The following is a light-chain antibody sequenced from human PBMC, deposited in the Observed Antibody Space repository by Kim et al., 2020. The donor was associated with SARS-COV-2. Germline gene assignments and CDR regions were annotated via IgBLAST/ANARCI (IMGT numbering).Light chain of an antibody. J-gene: IGKJ2*01. CDR1: QSLSSSY. CDR3: QQYGSSPRT. CDR2: GAS. Sequence: PGERATLSCRASQSLSSSYLAWSQQKPGQALRLLIYGASSRATGIPDRFSGSGSGTDFTLTISRLEPEDFAVYYCQQYGSSPRTFCQGTKLE. V-gene: IGKV3-20*01.